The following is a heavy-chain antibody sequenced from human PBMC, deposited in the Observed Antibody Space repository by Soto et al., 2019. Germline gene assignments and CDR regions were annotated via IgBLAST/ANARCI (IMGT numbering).Heavy chain of an antibody. CDR3: AKAGQYGSGSFLFLGY. Sequence: GGSLRLSCAASGFTFSSYAMSWVRQAPGKGLEWVSAISGSGGTTYYADSVKGRFTISRDNSKNTLYLQMNGLRAEDMAVYYCAKAGQYGSGSFLFLGYWGQGTLVTVSS. D-gene: IGHD3-10*01. CDR2: ISGSGGTT. CDR1: GFTFSSYA. J-gene: IGHJ4*02. V-gene: IGHV3-23*01.